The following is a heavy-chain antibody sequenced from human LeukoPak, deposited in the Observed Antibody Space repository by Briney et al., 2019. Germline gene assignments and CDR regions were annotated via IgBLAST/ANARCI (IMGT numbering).Heavy chain of an antibody. CDR2: VSPYNGDT. V-gene: IGHV1-18*01. Sequence: GASVKVSCKASGYSFTSNGITWVRQAPGQGLEWGGCVSPYNGDTNYAQKLQGRVTMTTDRSTSTAYMDLRSLRSDDTAVYYCARDLYYYDSGASFDDTFDIWGQGTTVTVSS. CDR1: GYSFTSNG. D-gene: IGHD3-22*01. J-gene: IGHJ3*02. CDR3: ARDLYYYDSGASFDDTFDI.